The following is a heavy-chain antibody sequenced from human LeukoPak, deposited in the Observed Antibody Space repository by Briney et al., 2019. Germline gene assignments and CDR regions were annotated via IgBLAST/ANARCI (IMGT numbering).Heavy chain of an antibody. CDR2: IYHSGSS. J-gene: IGHJ4*02. CDR1: GGSISSSDW. D-gene: IGHD3-22*01. Sequence: PSETLSLTCAVPGGSISSSDWWSWVRQPPGKGLEWIGEIYHSGSSNYNPSLKSRVTISVDKSKSQFSLKLSSVTAADTAVYYCARDNSGYGFDYWGQGTLVTVSS. CDR3: ARDNSGYGFDY. V-gene: IGHV4-4*02.